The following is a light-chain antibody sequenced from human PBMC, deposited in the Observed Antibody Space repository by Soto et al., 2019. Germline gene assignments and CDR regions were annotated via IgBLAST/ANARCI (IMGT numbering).Light chain of an antibody. CDR2: AAS. J-gene: IGKJ2*01. Sequence: DIQMTQSPSSLSASVGDRVTITCRASQRVSTYLNWYQQKPEKAPKLLIYAASSLQSGVPSRFSGSGSGTDFTLTISSLQPEDFATYYCQQSYSTSRTFGQGTKLEIK. V-gene: IGKV1-39*01. CDR3: QQSYSTSRT. CDR1: QRVSTY.